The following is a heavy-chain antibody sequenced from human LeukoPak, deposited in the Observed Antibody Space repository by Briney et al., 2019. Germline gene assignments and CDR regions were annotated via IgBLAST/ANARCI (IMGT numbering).Heavy chain of an antibody. J-gene: IGHJ4*02. D-gene: IGHD6-13*01. V-gene: IGHV3-72*01. Sequence: GGSLRLSCAASGFTFSDHYMDWVRQAPGKGLEWVGRTRDRANSYTTEYAASVKGRFTISRDDSKNSLFLQMNSLKTEDTAVYYCARVIAYSSSWADYWGQGTLVTVSS. CDR1: GFTFSDHY. CDR2: TRDRANSYTT. CDR3: ARVIAYSSSWADY.